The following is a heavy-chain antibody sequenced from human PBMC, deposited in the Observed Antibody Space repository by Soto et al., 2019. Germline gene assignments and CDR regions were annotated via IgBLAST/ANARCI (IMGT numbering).Heavy chain of an antibody. J-gene: IGHJ6*03. Sequence: SQTLSLTCAISGDSVSSNSAAWNWIRLSPSRGLKWLARTYYRSRWYNDYAVSVRSRITVNPDTSKNQFSLQLSSVTVADTAFYYCAGGGSIVVATRRLMDVWGKGTTVTVSS. CDR1: GDSVSSNSAA. D-gene: IGHD3-22*01. V-gene: IGHV6-1*01. CDR2: TYYRSRWYN. CDR3: AGGGSIVVATRRLMDV.